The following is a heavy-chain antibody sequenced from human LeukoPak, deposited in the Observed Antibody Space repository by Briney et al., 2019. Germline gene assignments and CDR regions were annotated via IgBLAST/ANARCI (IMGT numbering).Heavy chain of an antibody. CDR3: TRGVRGDCRSTSCYVLYYYYYMDV. J-gene: IGHJ6*03. CDR2: VSYDGYKK. Sequence: GRSLRLSCEASGITVSNHVLHWVRQAPGKGLEWVGLVSYDGYKKYYADSVRGRFTISRDFYSDTLYLEMNSLRVEDTAIYYCTRGVRGDCRSTSCYVLYYYYYMDVWGEGTSVTVSS. CDR1: GITVSNHV. D-gene: IGHD2-2*01. V-gene: IGHV3-30-3*01.